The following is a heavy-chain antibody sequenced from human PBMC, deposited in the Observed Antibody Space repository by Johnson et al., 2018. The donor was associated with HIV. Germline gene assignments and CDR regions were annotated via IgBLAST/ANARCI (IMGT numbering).Heavy chain of an antibody. V-gene: IGHV3-52*01. CDR2: IKCDGSEK. CDR3: ARDYSSPMGFAFDI. Sequence: VLLVESGGGLVKPGGSLRLSCAASGFTFSDYYMSWVCQAPEKGLEWVADIKCDGSEKYYVDSVKGRLTISRDNAKNTLYLQMNSLRAEDTAVYYCARDYSSPMGFAFDIWGQGTMVTVSS. CDR1: GFTFSDYY. J-gene: IGHJ3*02. D-gene: IGHD6-13*01.